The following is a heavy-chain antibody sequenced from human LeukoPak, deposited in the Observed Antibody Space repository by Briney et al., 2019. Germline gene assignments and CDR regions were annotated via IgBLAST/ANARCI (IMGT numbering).Heavy chain of an antibody. D-gene: IGHD1/OR15-1a*01. Sequence: SETLSLTCTVSGGSISSYYWSWIRQPPGKGLEWIGYIYYSGSTNYNPSFKSRVTISVDTSKNQFSLKLSSVTAADTAVYYCARGNTYNWFDPWGQGTLVTVSS. CDR1: GGSISSYY. CDR2: IYYSGST. J-gene: IGHJ5*02. V-gene: IGHV4-59*08. CDR3: ARGNTYNWFDP.